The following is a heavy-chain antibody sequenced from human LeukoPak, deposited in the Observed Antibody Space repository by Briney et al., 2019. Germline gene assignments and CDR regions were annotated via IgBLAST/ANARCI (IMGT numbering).Heavy chain of an antibody. D-gene: IGHD6-6*01. Sequence: SETLSLTCAVYGGSFSGYYWSWIRQPPGKGLEWIGEINHSGSTNYNPSLKSRVTISVDTSKNQFSLKLSSVTAADTAVYYCARCYWWKTARPIRCYFDYWGQGILVTVSS. V-gene: IGHV4-34*01. CDR2: INHSGST. CDR3: ARCYWWKTARPIRCYFDY. J-gene: IGHJ4*02. CDR1: GGSFSGYY.